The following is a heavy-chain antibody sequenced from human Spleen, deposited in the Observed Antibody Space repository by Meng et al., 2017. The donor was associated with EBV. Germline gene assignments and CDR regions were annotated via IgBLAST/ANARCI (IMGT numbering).Heavy chain of an antibody. CDR3: ARALDYGGHHIAV. J-gene: IGHJ4*02. V-gene: IGHV4-30-2*01. CDR2: VGPTGKP. Sequence: ESGPGLVKSSPTLSPTFTVSGGAVSSGGYSWNWIRQTPGKGLEWIGDVGPTGKPDYNPSLRSRVTISLDTTKNQFSLLLSSVTAADTAVFYCARALDYGGHHIAVWGPGTLVTVSS. CDR1: GGAVSSGGYS. D-gene: IGHD4-23*01.